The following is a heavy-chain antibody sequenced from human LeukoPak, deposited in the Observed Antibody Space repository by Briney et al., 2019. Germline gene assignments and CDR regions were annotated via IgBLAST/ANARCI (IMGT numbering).Heavy chain of an antibody. J-gene: IGHJ6*02. CDR3: ARASYCGGDCYPYYYGMDV. CDR1: GFTFSSYA. D-gene: IGHD2-21*02. V-gene: IGHV3-30-3*01. Sequence: GGSLRLSCVSSGFTFSSYAMHWVRQAPGKGLEWVAVISYDGSNKYYADSVKGRFTISRDNSKNTLYLQMNSLRAEDTAVYYCARASYCGGDCYPYYYGMDVWGQGTTVTVSS. CDR2: ISYDGSNK.